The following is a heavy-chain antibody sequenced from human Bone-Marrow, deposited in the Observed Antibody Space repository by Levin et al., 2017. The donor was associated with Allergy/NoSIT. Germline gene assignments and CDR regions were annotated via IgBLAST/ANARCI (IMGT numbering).Heavy chain of an antibody. CDR2: IDGHGGDI. J-gene: IGHJ4*02. Sequence: HPGGSLRLSCAASGFAFTSYTMSWVRQAPGKGPEWVSNIDGHGGDIHYRDSVQGRFTISRDNSKNTVYLQMNSLTAEDTAIYYCACLGGVPALRPLDHWGQGTLVAVSS. V-gene: IGHV3-23*01. CDR3: ACLGGVPALRPLDH. D-gene: IGHD3-16*01. CDR1: GFAFTSYT.